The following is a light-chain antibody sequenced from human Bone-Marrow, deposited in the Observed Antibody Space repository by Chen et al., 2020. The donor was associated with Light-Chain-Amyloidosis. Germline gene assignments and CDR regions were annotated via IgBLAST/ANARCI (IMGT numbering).Light chain of an antibody. CDR1: DLPTKY. J-gene: IGLJ2*01. V-gene: IGLV3-25*03. Sequence: SYELTQPPSVSVSPGQTAMITCSGDDLPTKYAYWYQQKPGQAPVLVIHRDTERPSGISERFSGSSSGTTATLTISGVQAEDEADYHCQSADSSGTYEGIFGGGTKLTVL. CDR2: RDT. CDR3: QSADSSGTYEGI.